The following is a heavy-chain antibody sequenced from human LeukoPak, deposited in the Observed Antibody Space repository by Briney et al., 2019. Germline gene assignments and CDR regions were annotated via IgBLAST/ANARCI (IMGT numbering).Heavy chain of an antibody. V-gene: IGHV4-34*01. CDR2: INHSGST. Sequence: SETLSLTCAVYGGSFSGYYWSWIRQPPGKGLEWIGEINHSGSTNYNPSLKSRVTISVDTSKNQFSLKLSSVTAADTAVYYCARRRRGTSPRQRGGYLDYWGQGTLVTVSS. D-gene: IGHD2-2*01. CDR1: GGSFSGYY. CDR3: ARRRRGTSPRQRGGYLDY. J-gene: IGHJ4*02.